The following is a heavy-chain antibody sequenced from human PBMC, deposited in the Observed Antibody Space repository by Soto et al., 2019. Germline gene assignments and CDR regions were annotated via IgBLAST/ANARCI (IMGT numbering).Heavy chain of an antibody. CDR1: GGTFSSYA. Sequence: QVQLVQSGAEVKKPGSSVKVSCKASGGTFSSYAISWVRQAPGQGLERMGGFIPIFGTANYAQKFQGRVTITADKSTSTAYMELSSLRSEDTAVYYCARMGGGTVTTPFDYWGQGTLVTVSS. J-gene: IGHJ4*02. CDR3: ARMGGGTVTTPFDY. CDR2: FIPIFGTA. V-gene: IGHV1-69*06. D-gene: IGHD4-17*01.